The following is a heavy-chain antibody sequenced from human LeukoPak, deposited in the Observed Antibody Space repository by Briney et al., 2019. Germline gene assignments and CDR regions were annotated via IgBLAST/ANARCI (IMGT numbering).Heavy chain of an antibody. Sequence: GGSLRLSCAASGFTFSSYAMSWVRQAPGKGLEWVSAISGSGGSTYYADSVKGRFTISRDNSKNTLYLQMNSLRAEDTAVFYCARSEDGYGTFDYWGQGTLVTVSS. J-gene: IGHJ4*02. CDR1: GFTFSSYA. CDR3: ARSEDGYGTFDY. D-gene: IGHD5-12*01. V-gene: IGHV3-23*01. CDR2: ISGSGGST.